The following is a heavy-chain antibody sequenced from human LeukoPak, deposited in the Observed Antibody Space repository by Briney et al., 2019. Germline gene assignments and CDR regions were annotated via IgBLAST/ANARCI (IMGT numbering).Heavy chain of an antibody. V-gene: IGHV3-30*18. Sequence: GRSLRLSCAASGFTFSSYGMHWVRQAPGKGLEWVAVISYDGSNKYYADSVKGRFTISRDNSKNTLYLQMNSLRAEDTAVYYCAKDWTGAISSGYWGQGALVTVSS. CDR1: GFTFSSYG. J-gene: IGHJ4*02. D-gene: IGHD1-26*01. CDR2: ISYDGSNK. CDR3: AKDWTGAISSGY.